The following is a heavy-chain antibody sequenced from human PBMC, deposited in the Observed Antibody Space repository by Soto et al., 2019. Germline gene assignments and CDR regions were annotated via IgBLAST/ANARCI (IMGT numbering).Heavy chain of an antibody. J-gene: IGHJ6*02. CDR1: GFTFSSYG. CDR3: AKGRYCSSTSCYASVSAFRSRKKYYYYGMDV. Sequence: HPGGSLRLSCAASGFTFSSYGMHWVRQAPGKGLEWVAVISYDGSNKYYADSVKGRFTISRDNSKNTLYLQMNSLRAEDTAVYYCAKGRYCSSTSCYASVSAFRSRKKYYYYGMDVWGQGTTVTVSS. V-gene: IGHV3-30*18. CDR2: ISYDGSNK. D-gene: IGHD2-2*01.